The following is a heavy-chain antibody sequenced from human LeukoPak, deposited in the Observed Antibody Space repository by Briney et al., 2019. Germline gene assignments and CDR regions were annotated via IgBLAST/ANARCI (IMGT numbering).Heavy chain of an antibody. CDR1: GFTFSSYS. D-gene: IGHD3-22*01. CDR2: ISSSSSTI. J-gene: IGHJ3*02. V-gene: IGHV3-48*01. Sequence: GRSLRLSCAASGFTFSSYSMNWVRQAPGKGLEWVSYISSSSSTIYYADSVKGRFTISRDNAKNSLYLQMNSLRAEDTAVYYCARDISYYDSSGLDAFDIWGQGTMVTVSS. CDR3: ARDISYYDSSGLDAFDI.